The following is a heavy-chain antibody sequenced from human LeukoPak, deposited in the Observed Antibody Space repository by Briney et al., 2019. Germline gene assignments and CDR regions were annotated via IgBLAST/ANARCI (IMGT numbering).Heavy chain of an antibody. J-gene: IGHJ4*02. CDR3: ATGSGNYFSY. CDR1: GSTFSRYW. Sequence: GGSLRLSCAASGSTFSRYWMHWVRQAPGKGLVWVSRIKSDGSDTIYADSVKGRFTISRDNAKNTLCLQMDSLGAEDTAVYYCATGSGNYFSYWGQGTLVTVAS. V-gene: IGHV3-74*01. CDR2: IKSDGSDT. D-gene: IGHD6-25*01.